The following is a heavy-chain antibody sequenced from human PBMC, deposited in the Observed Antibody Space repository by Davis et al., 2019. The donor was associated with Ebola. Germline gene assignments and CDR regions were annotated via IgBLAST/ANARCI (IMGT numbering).Heavy chain of an antibody. CDR3: VKVGVATITEWYGMDA. Sequence: GESLKIPCSASGFTFAYYAMHWVRQAPGKALEYVSAISTDGDYTYYADSVKGRFTVSRDNSRNNLYLEMNILRAEDTDVYYCVKVGVATITEWYGMDAWGRGTTVTVSS. D-gene: IGHD5-12*01. CDR1: GFTFAYYA. V-gene: IGHV3-64*04. CDR2: ISTDGDYT. J-gene: IGHJ6*02.